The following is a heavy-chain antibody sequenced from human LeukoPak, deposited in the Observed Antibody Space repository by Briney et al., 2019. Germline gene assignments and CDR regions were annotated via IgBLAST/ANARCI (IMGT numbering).Heavy chain of an antibody. CDR2: MNPNSGNT. CDR1: GYTFTSYD. Sequence: GASVKVSCKASGYTFTSYDINWVRQATGQGLEWMGWMNPNSGNTGYAQKFQGRVTMTRNTSISTAYMELSSLRSEDTAVYYCARVVAVAGRPLGYWGQRTLVTVSS. CDR3: ARVVAVAGRPLGY. J-gene: IGHJ4*02. V-gene: IGHV1-8*01. D-gene: IGHD6-19*01.